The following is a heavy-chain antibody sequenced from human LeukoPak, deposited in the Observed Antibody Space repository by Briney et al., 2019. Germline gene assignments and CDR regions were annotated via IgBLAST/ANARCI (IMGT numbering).Heavy chain of an antibody. J-gene: IGHJ4*02. V-gene: IGHV3-33*06. Sequence: GGSLRLSCAASGSTFSSYGMHWVRQAPGKGLEWVAVIWYDGSNKYYADSVKGRFTISRDNSKNTLYLQMNSLRAEDTAVYYCAKEQQLLSKERRYFDYWGQGTLVTVSS. CDR2: IWYDGSNK. CDR1: GSTFSSYG. D-gene: IGHD6-13*01. CDR3: AKEQQLLSKERRYFDY.